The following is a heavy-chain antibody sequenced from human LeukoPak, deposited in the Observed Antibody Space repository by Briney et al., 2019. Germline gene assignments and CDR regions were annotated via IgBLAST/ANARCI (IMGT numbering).Heavy chain of an antibody. CDR3: ARYADGIFY. Sequence: GGSLRLSCAASGFTFSSSWMDWVRHAPGEGLIWVSRVNGDGTGTIYADSVKGRFTISRDNAKNTLYLQMNSLRAEDTAVYYCARYADGIFYWGQGTLVTVSS. CDR1: GFTFSSSW. J-gene: IGHJ4*02. V-gene: IGHV3-74*01. D-gene: IGHD1-14*01. CDR2: VNGDGTGT.